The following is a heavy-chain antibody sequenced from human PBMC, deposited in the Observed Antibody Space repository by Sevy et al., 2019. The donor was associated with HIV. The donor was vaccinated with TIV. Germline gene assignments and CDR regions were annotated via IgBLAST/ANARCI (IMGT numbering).Heavy chain of an antibody. J-gene: IGHJ4*02. CDR1: GFTFSSYA. V-gene: IGHV3-48*03. CDR3: AREPGLHSSGYSGGFDY. D-gene: IGHD3-22*01. CDR2: ISSSGSAI. Sequence: GGSLRLSCAASGFTFSSYAMSWVRQAPGKGLEWISYISSSGSAIYYPDSVKGRFTVSRDNAKNLAYLQMNSLRAEDTAIYYCAREPGLHSSGYSGGFDYWGQGTLVTVSS.